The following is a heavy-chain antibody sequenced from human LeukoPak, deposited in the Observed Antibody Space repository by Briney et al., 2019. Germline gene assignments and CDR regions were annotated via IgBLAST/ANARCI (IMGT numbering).Heavy chain of an antibody. V-gene: IGHV4-39*07. D-gene: IGHD3-22*01. Sequence: SETLSLTCTVSGGSISSSSYYWGWIRQPPGKGLEWIANIYYSGSTNYNPSLKSRVTISVDTSKNQFSLKLSSVTAADTAVYYCARWGYYYDSSGYYSFDYWGQGTLVTVSS. CDR1: GGSISSSSYY. CDR3: ARWGYYYDSSGYYSFDY. J-gene: IGHJ4*02. CDR2: IYYSGST.